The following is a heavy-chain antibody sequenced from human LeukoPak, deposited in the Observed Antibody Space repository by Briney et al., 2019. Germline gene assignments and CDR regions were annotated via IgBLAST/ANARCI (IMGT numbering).Heavy chain of an antibody. CDR3: ARRWFGELFDY. V-gene: IGHV4-38-2*01. Sequence: PSEPLSLTCAVSGYSISSGYYWGWIRQPPGKGLEWIGSIYHSGSTYYNPSLKSRFIISVDTSKNQFSLMLSSVTAADTAVYYCARRWFGELFDYWGQGTLVTVSS. J-gene: IGHJ4*02. CDR2: IYHSGST. D-gene: IGHD3-10*01. CDR1: GYSISSGYY.